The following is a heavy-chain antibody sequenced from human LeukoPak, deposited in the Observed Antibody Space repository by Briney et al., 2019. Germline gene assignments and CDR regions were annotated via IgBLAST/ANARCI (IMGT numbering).Heavy chain of an antibody. CDR2: IIPIFGTA. CDR3: ARDTRGVWYFDL. J-gene: IGHJ2*01. Sequence: PRASVKVSCKASGGTFSSYAISWVRRAPGQGLEWMGGIIPIFGTANYAQKFQGRVTITADESTSTAYMELSSLRSEDTAVYYCARDTRGVWYFDLWGRGTLVTVSS. D-gene: IGHD1-26*01. CDR1: GGTFSSYA. V-gene: IGHV1-69*13.